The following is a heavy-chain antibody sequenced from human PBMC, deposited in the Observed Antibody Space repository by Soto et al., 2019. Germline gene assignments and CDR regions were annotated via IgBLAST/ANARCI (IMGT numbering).Heavy chain of an antibody. Sequence: GGSLRLSCAASGFTFSNYYMTWVRQAPGKGLEWVASIKYDGNEQNYVDSVKGRFTISRDNAKNSLYLQMNSLRAEDTALYYCSRENWFQDYWGQGTLVTVSS. D-gene: IGHD3-9*01. CDR3: SRENWFQDY. CDR1: GFTFSNYY. V-gene: IGHV3-7*03. J-gene: IGHJ4*02. CDR2: IKYDGNEQ.